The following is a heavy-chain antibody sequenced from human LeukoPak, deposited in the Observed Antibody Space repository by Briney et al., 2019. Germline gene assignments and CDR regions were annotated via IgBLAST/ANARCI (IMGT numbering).Heavy chain of an antibody. CDR3: ARAMGSVVVNTKYYFDY. D-gene: IGHD2-15*01. CDR2: IIPIFGTA. CDR1: GGTFSSYA. V-gene: IGHV1-69*13. J-gene: IGHJ4*02. Sequence: SVKVSCKASGGTFSSYAISWVRQAPGQGLEWMGGIIPIFGTANYAQKFQGRVTITADESTSTAYMELSSLRSEDTAVYYCARAMGSVVVNTKYYFDYWGQGTLVTVSS.